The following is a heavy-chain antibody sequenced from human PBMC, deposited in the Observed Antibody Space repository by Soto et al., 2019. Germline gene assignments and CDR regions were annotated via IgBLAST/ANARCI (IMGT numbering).Heavy chain of an antibody. Sequence: QVQLVESGGGVVQPGRSLRLSCAASGFTFSSYGMHWVRQAPGKGLEWVAVIWSDGSNKYYADSVKGRFTISRDNSKNTLYLQMDSLRAEDTAVFFCAREYRLRGPDSAVAGYFDYWGQGTLVTVSS. CDR3: AREYRLRGPDSAVAGYFDY. J-gene: IGHJ4*02. V-gene: IGHV3-33*01. CDR2: IWSDGSNK. CDR1: GFTFSSYG. D-gene: IGHD6-19*01.